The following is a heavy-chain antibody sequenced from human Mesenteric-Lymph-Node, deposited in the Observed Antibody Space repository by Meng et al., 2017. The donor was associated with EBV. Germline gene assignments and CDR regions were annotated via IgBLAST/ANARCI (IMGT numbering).Heavy chain of an antibody. J-gene: IGHJ4*02. CDR2: FDPEDGET. CDR3: GTDRRYDSSGPHDY. Sequence: QGQLVQSGAGVKRPGASVKVSCKVSGYTLTELSMHWVRQAPGKGLEWMGGFDPEDGETIYAQKFQGRITMTEDTSTDTAFMELSSLRSEDTAVYYCGTDRRYDSSGPHDYWGQGTLVTVSS. CDR1: GYTLTELS. D-gene: IGHD3-22*01. V-gene: IGHV1-24*01.